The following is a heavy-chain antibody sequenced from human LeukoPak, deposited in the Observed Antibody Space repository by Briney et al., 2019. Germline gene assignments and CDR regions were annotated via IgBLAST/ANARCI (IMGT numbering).Heavy chain of an antibody. CDR3: ARASSSSWYRALDY. D-gene: IGHD6-13*01. V-gene: IGHV3-48*03. J-gene: IGHJ4*02. CDR1: GFTFSSYE. Sequence: GGSLRLSCAASGFTFSSYEMKWVRQAPGKGLEWVSYISSSGSTIYYADSVKGRFTISRDNAKNSLYLQMNSLRAEDTAVYYCARASSSSWYRALDYWGQGTLVTVSS. CDR2: ISSSGSTI.